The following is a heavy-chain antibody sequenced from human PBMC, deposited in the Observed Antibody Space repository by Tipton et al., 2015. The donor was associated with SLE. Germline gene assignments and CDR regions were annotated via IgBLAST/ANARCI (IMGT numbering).Heavy chain of an antibody. V-gene: IGHV3-30*02. D-gene: IGHD3-22*01. CDR2: IRYDGFNK. Sequence: SLRLSCAASGFTFSTYGMHWVRQAPGKGLEWVAFIRYDGFNKYYADSVKGRFTISRDNSKNTLYLQMNSLRADDTAVYYCATDQGDSSDYSYYYYAMDVWGQGTTVTVSS. CDR1: GFTFSTYG. CDR3: ATDQGDSSDYSYYYYAMDV. J-gene: IGHJ6*02.